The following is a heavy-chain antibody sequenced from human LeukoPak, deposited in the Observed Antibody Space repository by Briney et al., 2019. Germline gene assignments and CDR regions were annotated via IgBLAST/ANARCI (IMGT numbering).Heavy chain of an antibody. CDR2: FHNSGTS. V-gene: IGHV4-59*01. J-gene: IGHJ4*02. Sequence: SETLSLTCTVSADSISDYYRGWIRQPPGKGLEWIGYFHNSGTSTYNPSLKSRVTISADTSKNQFSLKLNSLTTADTAVYYCTRGAGWLIDYWGQGILVTVSS. CDR3: TRGAGWLIDY. CDR1: ADSISDYY. D-gene: IGHD3-16*01.